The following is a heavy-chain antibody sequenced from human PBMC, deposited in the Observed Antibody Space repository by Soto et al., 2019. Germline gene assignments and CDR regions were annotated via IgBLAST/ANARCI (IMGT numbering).Heavy chain of an antibody. CDR3: TTGHY. CDR1: GFTFSNIW. V-gene: IGHV3-15*01. CDR2: IKEKTDGGTT. J-gene: IGHJ4*02. Sequence: GGYLRLCCTASGFTFSNIWMSWVRQAPGKGLGWVGRIKEKTDGGTTDYAAPVKGRFAISRDDSKSRLYLQMNSLKTDDTAVYYCTTGHYWGQGTLVTVSS.